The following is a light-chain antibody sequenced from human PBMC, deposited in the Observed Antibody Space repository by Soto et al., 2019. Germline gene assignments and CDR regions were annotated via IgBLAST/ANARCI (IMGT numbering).Light chain of an antibody. V-gene: IGLV2-8*01. CDR2: EVT. CDR1: SSDVGDYNY. Sequence: QSALTQPPSASGSPGQSVSISCTGTSSDVGDYNYVSWYQQHPGKAPKLMIYEVTRRPSGVPDRFSGSKSGNTASLTVSGLQAEDEADYYCSSYAGTNNNWVLGGGTKLPVL. CDR3: SSYAGTNNNWV. J-gene: IGLJ3*02.